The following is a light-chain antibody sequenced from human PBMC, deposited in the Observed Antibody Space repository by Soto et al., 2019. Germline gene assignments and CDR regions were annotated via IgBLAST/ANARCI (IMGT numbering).Light chain of an antibody. J-gene: IGLJ3*02. CDR3: QSYDNSLSGPVV. Sequence: QSALTQPASVSGSPGQSITISCTGTNSDVGGYDRVSWYQHHPGKAPKLLIFEVYNRPSGISDRFSGSKSGDTASLTISGLQAEDEADYYCQSYDNSLSGPVVFGGGTKVTVL. V-gene: IGLV2-14*01. CDR2: EVY. CDR1: NSDVGGYDR.